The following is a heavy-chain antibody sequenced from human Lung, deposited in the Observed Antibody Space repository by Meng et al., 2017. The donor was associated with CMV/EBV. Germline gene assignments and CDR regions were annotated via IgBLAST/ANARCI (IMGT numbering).Heavy chain of an antibody. Sequence: ASXXVSXKASGYTFTDYYMHWVRQAPGQRLEWMGWINPSNGGTDYAQKFQGRVTMTRDTSISTAYIELSRLRSDDTAVYYCARGSTITGARTHYYYWGQGXLVTVSS. CDR3: ARGSTITGARTHYYY. CDR1: GYTFTDYY. J-gene: IGHJ4*02. V-gene: IGHV1-2*02. D-gene: IGHD1-20*01. CDR2: INPSNGGT.